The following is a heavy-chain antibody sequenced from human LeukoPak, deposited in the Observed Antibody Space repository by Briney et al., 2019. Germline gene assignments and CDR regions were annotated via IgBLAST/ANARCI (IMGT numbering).Heavy chain of an antibody. V-gene: IGHV3-23*01. CDR1: GFTFSSYA. CDR2: ISGSGGST. D-gene: IGHD3-22*01. CDR3: ATFYYDRSGYYNEYFQH. J-gene: IGHJ1*01. Sequence: PGGSLRLSCAASGFTFSSYAMSWVRQAPGKGLEWVSAISGSGGSTYYADSVKGRFTISRDNSKNTLYLQMNSLRAEDTAVYYCATFYYDRSGYYNEYFQHWGQGTLVTVSS.